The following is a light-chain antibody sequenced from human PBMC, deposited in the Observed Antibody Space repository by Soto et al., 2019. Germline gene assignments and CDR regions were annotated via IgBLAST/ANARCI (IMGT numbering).Light chain of an antibody. J-gene: IGKJ3*01. CDR3: QQSYSTPRFT. V-gene: IGKV1-39*01. CDR2: ATS. CDR1: QGISGY. Sequence: DIQMTQSPSSLSASVGDRVTISCRASQGISGYLNWYQQKPGKAPKLLIYATSSLQSGVPSRFSGSGSGTDFTLTIDNLQPEDFATYYCQQSYSTPRFTFGPGTKVDIK.